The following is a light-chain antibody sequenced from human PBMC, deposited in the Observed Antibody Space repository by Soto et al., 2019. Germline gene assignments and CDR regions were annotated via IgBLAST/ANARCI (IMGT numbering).Light chain of an antibody. V-gene: IGLV1-40*01. CDR3: QSYDSSLSNVV. Sequence: QLVLTQPPSVSGAPGQRVTISCTGSSSNIGAGYDVHWYQQFPGTTPKFLIYGNNNRPSGVTDRFSGSKSGTSASLAITGLQAEDEADYYCQSYDSSLSNVVFGGGTKLTVL. CDR1: SSNIGAGYD. CDR2: GNN. J-gene: IGLJ2*01.